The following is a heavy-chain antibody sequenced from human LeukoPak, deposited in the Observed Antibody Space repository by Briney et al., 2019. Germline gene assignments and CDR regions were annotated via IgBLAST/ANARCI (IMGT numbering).Heavy chain of an antibody. D-gene: IGHD4-17*01. V-gene: IGHV3-23*01. CDR2: ISGSGGST. CDR1: GFTFSSYA. CDR3: ATGELLYFDY. J-gene: IGHJ4*02. Sequence: GGSLRLSCAASGFTFSSYAMICLRHAPGKALEWVCGISGSGGSTYYADSVKGRFTISRDNSKNTLYLQMNSLRAEDTAVYYCATGELLYFDYWGQGTLVTVSS.